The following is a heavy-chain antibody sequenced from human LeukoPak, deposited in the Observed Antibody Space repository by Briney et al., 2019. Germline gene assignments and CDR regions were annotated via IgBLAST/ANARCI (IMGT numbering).Heavy chain of an antibody. J-gene: IGHJ4*02. CDR2: IYYGGNT. Sequence: SETLSLTCTVSGGSITSSTYYWGWIRQPPGKGLGWIGSIYYGGNTYYNPSLKSRVTISVDTSKNQFSLKLSSVTAADTAVYYCARPFNQWLAFDYWGQGTLVTVSS. D-gene: IGHD6-19*01. V-gene: IGHV4-39*01. CDR1: GGSITSSTYY. CDR3: ARPFNQWLAFDY.